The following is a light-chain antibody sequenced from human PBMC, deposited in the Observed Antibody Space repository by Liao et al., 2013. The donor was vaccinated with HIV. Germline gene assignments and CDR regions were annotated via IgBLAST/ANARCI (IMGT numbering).Light chain of an antibody. Sequence: SYELTQPPSVSVSPGQTASITCSGDQLGNKNICWYQQRPGQSPVLVIYEDDKRPSGIPERFSASNSGNTATLTISETQAVDEADYYCQSWDSDTVVFGGGTKLTVL. V-gene: IGLV3-1*01. CDR3: QSWDSDTVV. J-gene: IGLJ2*01. CDR2: EDD. CDR1: QLGNKN.